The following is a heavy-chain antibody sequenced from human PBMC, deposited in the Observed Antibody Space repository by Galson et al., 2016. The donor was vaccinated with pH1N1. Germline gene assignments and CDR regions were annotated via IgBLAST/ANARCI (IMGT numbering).Heavy chain of an antibody. D-gene: IGHD2-21*02. CDR2: IIPIFGTT. CDR3: ARSPGYMVTALDN. J-gene: IGHJ4*01. V-gene: IGHV1-69*13. Sequence: SVKVSCKVSEGTFTSSTITWVRHAPGQGLEWVGDIIPIFGTTTYAQKFQGRVTITADELTSTAYMDLSSLTSEDTAVYYCARSPGYMVTALDNWGHGTLVTVSS. CDR1: EGTFTSST.